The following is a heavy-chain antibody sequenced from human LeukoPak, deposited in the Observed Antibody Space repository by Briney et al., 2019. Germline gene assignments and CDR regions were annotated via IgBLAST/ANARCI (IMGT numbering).Heavy chain of an antibody. CDR3: ARDRDYFDA. CDR1: GGSIRDHF. D-gene: IGHD4-17*01. Sequence: SETLSLTCSVSGGSIRDHFWSWVRLSPGKGLEWVGNFYYTTNPNYNPSLARRVTISVDTSKDQLSLKLKSVTAADTAVYYCARDRDYFDAWGQGTRVTVSS. J-gene: IGHJ5*02. V-gene: IGHV4-59*11. CDR2: FYYTTNP.